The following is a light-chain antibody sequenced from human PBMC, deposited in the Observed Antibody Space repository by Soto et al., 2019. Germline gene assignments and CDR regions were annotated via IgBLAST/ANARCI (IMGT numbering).Light chain of an antibody. V-gene: IGKV3-15*01. J-gene: IGKJ1*01. Sequence: EIVMTQPPTLSVSPGERATLSCRASQSVNFNLAWYQQKPGQAPRLLIYGASTRATGIPVRFSGSGSGTEFTLTISGLQSEDFALYYCQQYGNWPRTFGQGTKVEVK. CDR3: QQYGNWPRT. CDR1: QSVNFN. CDR2: GAS.